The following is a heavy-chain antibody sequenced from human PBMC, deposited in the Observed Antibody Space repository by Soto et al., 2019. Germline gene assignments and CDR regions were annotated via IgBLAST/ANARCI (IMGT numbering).Heavy chain of an antibody. D-gene: IGHD6-19*01. CDR1: GFTFSSYG. V-gene: IGHV3-33*05. Sequence: QVQLVESGGGVVQPGRSLRLSCAASGFTFSSYGMNWVRQAPGKGLEWVAFVAYGGSDKYYADSVKGRFTISRDNSKNTLYLQINSLRAEDTAVYYCATSSGWSGDYWGQGTLVTVSS. CDR3: ATSSGWSGDY. J-gene: IGHJ4*02. CDR2: VAYGGSDK.